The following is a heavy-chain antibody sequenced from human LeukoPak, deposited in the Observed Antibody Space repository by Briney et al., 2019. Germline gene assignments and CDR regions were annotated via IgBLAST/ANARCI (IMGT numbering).Heavy chain of an antibody. V-gene: IGHV4-38-2*01. CDR3: ARNGDIVLMVYGAWSY. CDR2: IYHSGST. J-gene: IGHJ4*02. Sequence: PSETLSLTCAVSGYSISSGYYWGWIRQPPGKGLEWIGSIYHSGSTYYNPSLKSRVTISVDTSKNQFSLKLRSVTAADTAVYYCARNGDIVLMVYGAWSYWGQGTLVTVSS. CDR1: GYSISSGYY. D-gene: IGHD2-8*01.